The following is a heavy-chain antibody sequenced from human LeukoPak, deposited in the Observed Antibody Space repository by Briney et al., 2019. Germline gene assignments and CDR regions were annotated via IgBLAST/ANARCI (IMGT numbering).Heavy chain of an antibody. CDR1: GFTFSSYV. D-gene: IGHD2-2*01. Sequence: GGSLRLSCAASGFTFSSYVMSWVRQAPGKGLEWVSVIYSGGSTYYADSVKGRFTNSRDNSKNTLYLQMNSLRAEDTAVYYCAKDRVVVVPAAPDYWGQGTLVTVSS. CDR2: IYSGGST. V-gene: IGHV3-23*03. J-gene: IGHJ4*02. CDR3: AKDRVVVVPAAPDY.